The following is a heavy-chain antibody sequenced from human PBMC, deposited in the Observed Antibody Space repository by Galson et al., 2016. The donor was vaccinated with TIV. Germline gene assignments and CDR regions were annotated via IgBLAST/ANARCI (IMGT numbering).Heavy chain of an antibody. CDR3: ARIIGYWEGYYAMDV. CDR2: IRVSSDYI. J-gene: IGHJ6*02. D-gene: IGHD2-15*01. Sequence: SLRLSCAASGFTFAGRSMNWVRQAPGGGLEWVSSIRVSSDYIYYGDSVTGRFTISRDNAKKSLFLQMNSLRAEDTAVYYCARIIGYWEGYYAMDVWGQGTTVTVAS. V-gene: IGHV3-21*01. CDR1: GFTFAGRS.